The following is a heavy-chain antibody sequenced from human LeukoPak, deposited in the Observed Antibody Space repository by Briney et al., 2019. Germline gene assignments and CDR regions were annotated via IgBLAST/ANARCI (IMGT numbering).Heavy chain of an antibody. CDR2: IQYDGGTE. Sequence: GGSLRLSCAASGFTFGGSGMHWVRQAPGKGLDWVAFIQYDGGTEYYADSVKGRFTISRDNFKNTLSLQMNSLRAEDTALYYCVKEHLNRYDFQYWGQGTLVPVSS. J-gene: IGHJ4*02. CDR1: GFTFGGSG. V-gene: IGHV3-30*02. D-gene: IGHD5-12*01. CDR3: VKEHLNRYDFQY.